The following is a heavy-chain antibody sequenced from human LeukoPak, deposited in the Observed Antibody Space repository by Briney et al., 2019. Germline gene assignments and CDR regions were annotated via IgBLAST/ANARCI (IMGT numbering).Heavy chain of an antibody. CDR1: GGTFSSYA. CDR3: ATIDYSSSSEFDY. CDR2: IIPIFGTA. D-gene: IGHD6-6*01. Sequence: ASVKVSCKASGGTFSSYAISWVRQAPGQGLEWMGGIIPIFGTANYAQKFQGRVTITADESTSTAYMELCSLRSEDTAVYYCATIDYSSSSEFDYWGQGTLVTVSS. V-gene: IGHV1-69*13. J-gene: IGHJ4*02.